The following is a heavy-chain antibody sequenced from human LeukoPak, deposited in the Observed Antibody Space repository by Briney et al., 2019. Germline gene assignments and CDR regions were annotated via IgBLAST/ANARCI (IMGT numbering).Heavy chain of an antibody. V-gene: IGHV3-53*01. CDR1: GFTVSSNY. J-gene: IGHJ3*02. D-gene: IGHD5-24*01. Sequence: GGSLRLSCAASGFTVSSNYMSWVRQAPGKGLEWVSVIYSGGSTYYADSVKGRFTISRDNSKNTLYLQMNSLRAEDTAVYYCARSHPQFDAFDNWGQGTMVTVSS. CDR2: IYSGGST. CDR3: ARSHPQFDAFDN.